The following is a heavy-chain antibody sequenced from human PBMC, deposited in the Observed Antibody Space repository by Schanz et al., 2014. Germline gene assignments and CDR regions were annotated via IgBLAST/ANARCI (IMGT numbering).Heavy chain of an antibody. D-gene: IGHD7-27*01. V-gene: IGHV7-4-1*02. Sequence: QVQLVQSGSELTRPGASVKVSCKASGYNFTTYTMNWVRQAPGQGLEWMGWINTNTGNPTYAQGFTGRFVFSLDTSVRTTYLQISVVKAEDTAVFFCARGEANWGQYWGQGTLVTVSS. CDR2: INTNTGNP. J-gene: IGHJ4*02. CDR1: GYNFTTYT. CDR3: ARGEANWGQY.